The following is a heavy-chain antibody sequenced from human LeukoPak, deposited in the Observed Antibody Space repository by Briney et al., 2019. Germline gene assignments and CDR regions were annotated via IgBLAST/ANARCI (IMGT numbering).Heavy chain of an antibody. CDR3: ARDRHWTNDWVFDY. V-gene: IGHV4-4*07. J-gene: IGHJ4*02. Sequence: SETLSLICNVSGVSISSHYWSWIRQPAGKGLEWIGRVFSSGITAYNPSLKSRVTMSVDTSKNQFSLKLSSMTAADTAVYYCARDRHWTNDWVFDYWGQGTLVTVSS. CDR2: VFSSGIT. CDR1: GVSISSHY. D-gene: IGHD1/OR15-1a*01.